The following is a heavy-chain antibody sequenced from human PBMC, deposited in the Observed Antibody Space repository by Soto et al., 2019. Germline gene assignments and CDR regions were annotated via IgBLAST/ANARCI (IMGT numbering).Heavy chain of an antibody. D-gene: IGHD2-15*01. CDR2: ISGGGGST. V-gene: IGHV3-23*01. CDR1: GFTFSSYA. Sequence: GGSLRLSCAASGFTFSSYAMSWVRQAPGKGLEWVSAISGGGGSTYYADSVKGRFTISRDNSKNTLYLQMNSLRAEDTAVYYCAKEGTCSGGSCWGYYYGMDVWGQGTTVTVSS. J-gene: IGHJ6*02. CDR3: AKEGTCSGGSCWGYYYGMDV.